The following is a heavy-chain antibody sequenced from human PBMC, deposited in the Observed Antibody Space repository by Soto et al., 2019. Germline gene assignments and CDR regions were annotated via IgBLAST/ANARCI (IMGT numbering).Heavy chain of an antibody. J-gene: IGHJ6*02. Sequence: GGSLRLSCAASGFTFSSYWMSWVRQAPGKGLEWVANIKQDGSEKYYVDSVKGRFTISRDNAKNSLYLQMNSLRAEDTAVYYCARHPGRYNLGMDVWGQGTTVTVSS. D-gene: IGHD1-1*01. CDR1: GFTFSSYW. CDR3: ARHPGRYNLGMDV. V-gene: IGHV3-7*01. CDR2: IKQDGSEK.